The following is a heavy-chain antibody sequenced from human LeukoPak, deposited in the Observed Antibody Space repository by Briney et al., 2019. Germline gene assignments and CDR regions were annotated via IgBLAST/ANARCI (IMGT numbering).Heavy chain of an antibody. CDR2: FRGKTYRGTT. CDR1: GCTFGYYA. V-gene: IGHV3-49*03. D-gene: IGHD3-22*01. Sequence: GGSLSLSCTASGCTFGYYALSWFRKAPGKGLGWVAFFRGKTYRGTTEYATSVKGRFTLSRDDSKSTAYLQMNSLKTENTAVYYCARANSFDSSGYYFDYWGQGTLVTVSS. J-gene: IGHJ4*02. CDR3: ARANSFDSSGYYFDY.